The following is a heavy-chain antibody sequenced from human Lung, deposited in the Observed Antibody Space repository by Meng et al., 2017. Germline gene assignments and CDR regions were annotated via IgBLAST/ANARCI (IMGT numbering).Heavy chain of an antibody. CDR3: ARGPTTRAHDFDY. CDR1: GGAFIDYS. Sequence: GAQLFKPPRAISPTAVVSGGAFIDYSCRCIRHPPRKGLEWVGEINHSESTYYNPSLESRATISVDTSQNNLSLKLSFVTAAASAVYYCARGPTTRAHDFDYWGQGTLVTVSS. CDR2: INHSEST. V-gene: IGHV4-34*01. D-gene: IGHD4-11*01. J-gene: IGHJ4*02.